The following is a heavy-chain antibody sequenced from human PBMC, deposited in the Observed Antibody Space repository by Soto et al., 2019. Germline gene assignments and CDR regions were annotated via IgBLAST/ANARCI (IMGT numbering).Heavy chain of an antibody. D-gene: IGHD1-26*01. CDR2: IVVGSGNT. CDR3: AKNREGATYYFDY. J-gene: IGHJ4*02. CDR1: TFTFTSSA. V-gene: IGHV1-58*01. Sequence: QMQLVQSGPEVKKPGTSVKVSCKASTFTFTSSAVQWVRQARGQRLEWIGWIVVGSGNTKYAQNFQERVTITRDMSSGKAYLELSSLRSEETAVYYCAKNREGATYYFDYWGQGTLLTVSS.